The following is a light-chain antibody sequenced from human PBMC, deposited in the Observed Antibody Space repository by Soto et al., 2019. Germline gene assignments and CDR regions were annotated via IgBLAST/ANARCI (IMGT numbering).Light chain of an antibody. CDR3: SSYAGSNNFVV. CDR2: DVT. Sequence: QSALTQPASVSGSPGQSITISCTGTSSDVGGYDYVSWYQQHPGKAPKLMIYDVTNRPSGVSNRFSGSKSSNTASLTISGLQAEDEADYYCSSYAGSNNFVVFGGGTKLTVL. V-gene: IGLV2-14*01. CDR1: SSDVGGYDY. J-gene: IGLJ2*01.